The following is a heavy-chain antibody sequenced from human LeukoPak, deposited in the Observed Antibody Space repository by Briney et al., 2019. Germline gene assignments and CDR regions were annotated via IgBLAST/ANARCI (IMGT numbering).Heavy chain of an antibody. J-gene: IGHJ4*02. CDR1: NVSISSGGYF. V-gene: IGHV4-31*03. Sequence: SRTLSLTCTVSNVSISSGGYFYSWIRQLPGKGLEWIGYIYYNGNTYYSPSLKSRVTISLDTSKNQFSLRLPFVTAADTGTYYCARAGRKEFLSDWGQGTQVTVSS. CDR2: IYYNGNT. D-gene: IGHD1-14*01. CDR3: ARAGRKEFLSD.